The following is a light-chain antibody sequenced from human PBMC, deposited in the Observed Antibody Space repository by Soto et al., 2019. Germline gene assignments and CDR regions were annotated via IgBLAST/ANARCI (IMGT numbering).Light chain of an antibody. CDR3: QQCYSVPYT. CDR2: WAS. CDR1: QSVLYNSNNKNY. V-gene: IGKV4-1*01. Sequence: DIVMTQSPDSLAVSLGERATINCKSSQSVLYNSNNKNYLAWYQQKPGQPPKLLIYWASTRESGVPDRFSGSGSWTDFTLTISSLQAEDVAVYYCQQCYSVPYTFGQGTKLEIK. J-gene: IGKJ2*01.